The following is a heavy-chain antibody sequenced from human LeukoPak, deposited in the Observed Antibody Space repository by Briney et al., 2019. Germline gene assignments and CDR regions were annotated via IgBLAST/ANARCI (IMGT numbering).Heavy chain of an antibody. CDR2: ISNGGSA. J-gene: IGHJ6*02. V-gene: IGHV4-4*07. CDR3: ARGSMGGSGTYYRDYYYGMDV. CDR1: GGSISTYY. Sequence: PSETLSLTCTVSGGSISTYYWTWIRQPAGKGLEWIGRISNGGSANYNPSLKSRVTMSVDTSKNQFSLNLNSVTAADTAVYYCARGSMGGSGTYYRDYYYGMDVWGQGTTVTVSS. D-gene: IGHD3-10*01.